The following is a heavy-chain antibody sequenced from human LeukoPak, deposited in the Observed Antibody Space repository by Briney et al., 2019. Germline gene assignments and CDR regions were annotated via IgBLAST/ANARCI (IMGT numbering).Heavy chain of an antibody. J-gene: IGHJ4*02. V-gene: IGHV4-39*07. CDR2: IHHSGST. Sequence: SETLSLICSVSGGSIVSSTFYWGWVRQPPGKGLEWIGIIHHSGSTYYNSSLKSRVTISVDTSKNTLSLKLNSVTAADTAVYYCARENWRDGYVGSKWGQGTLVTVSS. CDR3: ARENWRDGYVGSK. D-gene: IGHD5-24*01. CDR1: GGSIVSSTFY.